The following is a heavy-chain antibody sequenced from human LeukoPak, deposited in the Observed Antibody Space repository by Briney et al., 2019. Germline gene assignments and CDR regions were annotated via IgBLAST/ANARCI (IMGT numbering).Heavy chain of an antibody. Sequence: SAPALVKPTPTLTLTCTFSGFSLITSGMCMSWIRQPPVKARECITLIDWDDDKYYSTSLKTRLTISKDTFKNQVVLTMTNMDPVDTATYYCARISAYGDYYFDYWGQGTLVTVSS. CDR1: GFSLITSGMC. J-gene: IGHJ4*02. V-gene: IGHV2-70*01. CDR2: IDWDDDK. CDR3: ARISAYGDYYFDY. D-gene: IGHD4-17*01.